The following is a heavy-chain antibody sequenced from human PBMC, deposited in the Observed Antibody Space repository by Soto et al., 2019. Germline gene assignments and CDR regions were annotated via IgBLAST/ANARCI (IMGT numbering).Heavy chain of an antibody. CDR2: INPGDSET. Sequence: PGESLKISCKGSGYSFTSNWIGWLRQMPGKGLEWMGFINPGDSETRYSPSFQGQVTISADRSVSTAFLQWSRLEASDTAIYYCTRSFSTGWNYWGQGTLVTVSS. J-gene: IGHJ4*02. D-gene: IGHD6-19*01. CDR1: GYSFTSNW. V-gene: IGHV5-51*01. CDR3: TRSFSTGWNY.